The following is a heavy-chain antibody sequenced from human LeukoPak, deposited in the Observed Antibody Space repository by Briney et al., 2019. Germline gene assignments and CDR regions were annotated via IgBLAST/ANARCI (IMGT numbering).Heavy chain of an antibody. CDR1: GFTFSSYW. J-gene: IGHJ6*03. CDR2: IKQDGSEK. CDR3: ARGPPATVTTEGLGGDLYYYYMDV. D-gene: IGHD4-11*01. V-gene: IGHV3-7*01. Sequence: PGGSLRLSCAASGFTFSSYWMSWVRQAPGKGLEWVANIKQDGSEKYYVDSVKGRFTISRDNAKNSLYLQMNSLRAEDTAVYYCARGPPATVTTEGLGGDLYYYYMDVWGKGTTVTVSS.